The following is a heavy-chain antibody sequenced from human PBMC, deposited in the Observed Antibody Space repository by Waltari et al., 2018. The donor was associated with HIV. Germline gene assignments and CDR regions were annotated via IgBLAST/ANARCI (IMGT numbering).Heavy chain of an antibody. CDR1: GFTFSSYW. CDR3: AGRSPARRLNWFDP. J-gene: IGHJ5*02. D-gene: IGHD2-8*01. Sequence: EVQLVESGGGLVQPGGSLRLSCAASGFTFSSYWMSWVRQAPGKGREWVANIKQDGSEKYYVDSMKGRFTISRDNAKNSLYLQINSLRAEDTAVYYCAGRSPARRLNWFDPLGQGTLVIVSS. CDR2: IKQDGSEK. V-gene: IGHV3-7*01.